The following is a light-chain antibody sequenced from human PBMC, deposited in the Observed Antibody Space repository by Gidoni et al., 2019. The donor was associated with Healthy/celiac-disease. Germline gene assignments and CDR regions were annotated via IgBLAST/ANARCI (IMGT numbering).Light chain of an antibody. CDR2: RNN. CDR1: SSNIGSHY. V-gene: IGLV1-47*01. Sequence: QSVLTQPPSASVTPGHRVTISCSGSSSNIGSHYVYWFTQLPGTAPKRLISRNNQRPSGVPARFSGSKSGPSASLAISGLRSEDEADYYCAAGDDSLSGWVFGGGTKLTVL. J-gene: IGLJ3*02. CDR3: AAGDDSLSGWV.